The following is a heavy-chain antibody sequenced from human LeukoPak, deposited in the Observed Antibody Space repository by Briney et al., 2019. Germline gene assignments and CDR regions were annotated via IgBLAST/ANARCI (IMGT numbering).Heavy chain of an antibody. CDR1: GGSISNYY. J-gene: IGHJ4*02. CDR3: ARTMVRGVGPLGY. CDR2: IYYSGST. V-gene: IGHV4-59*08. Sequence: SETLSLTCTVSGGSISNYYWSWIRQPPGKGLEWIGYIYYSGSTNYNPSLKSRVTISVDTSKNQFSLELSSVTAADTAVYYCARTMVRGVGPLGYWGQGTLVTVSS. D-gene: IGHD3-10*01.